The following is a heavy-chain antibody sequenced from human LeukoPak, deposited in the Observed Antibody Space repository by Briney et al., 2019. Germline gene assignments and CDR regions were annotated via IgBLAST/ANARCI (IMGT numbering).Heavy chain of an antibody. CDR3: ARVPYYDSSGYLDY. V-gene: IGHV3-64*01. CDR1: GFTFSNYA. J-gene: IGHJ4*02. Sequence: PGGSLRLSCAASGFTFSNYAMHWVRQAPGKGLEYVSAISSNGGSTYYANSVKGRFTISRDNSKNTLYLQMGSLRAEDMAVYYCARVPYYDSSGYLDYWGQGTLVTVSS. D-gene: IGHD3-22*01. CDR2: ISSNGGST.